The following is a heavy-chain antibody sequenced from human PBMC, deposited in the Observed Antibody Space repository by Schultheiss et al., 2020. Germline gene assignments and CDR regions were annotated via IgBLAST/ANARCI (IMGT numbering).Heavy chain of an antibody. CDR3: ARDYYDSSGYLFDY. Sequence: GGSLRLSCAASGFIFSDYYMSWIRQAPGKGLEWVAVISYDGSNKYYADSVKGRLTISRDNSKNTLYLQMNSLRAEDTAVYYCARDYYDSSGYLFDYWGQGILVTVSS. J-gene: IGHJ4*02. CDR2: ISYDGSNK. CDR1: GFIFSDYY. V-gene: IGHV3-30*03. D-gene: IGHD3-22*01.